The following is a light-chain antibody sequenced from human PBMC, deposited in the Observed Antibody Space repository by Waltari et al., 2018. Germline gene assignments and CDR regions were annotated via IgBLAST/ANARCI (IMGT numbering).Light chain of an antibody. J-gene: IGKJ2*01. CDR3: QQYYNWPYT. Sequence: ETTMTQSPATLSVSPGARLTLSCRASRSVGSSLAWYQQIPGQPPRLLIHSASTGATGLPARFSGSGSGTDFTLTISSLQSEDFAVYYCQQYYNWPYTFGQGTKLDIK. V-gene: IGKV3-15*01. CDR1: RSVGSS. CDR2: SAS.